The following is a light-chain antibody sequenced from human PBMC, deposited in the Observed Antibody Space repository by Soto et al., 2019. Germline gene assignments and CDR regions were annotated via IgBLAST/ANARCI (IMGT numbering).Light chain of an antibody. V-gene: IGLV2-14*01. CDR3: SSYTSSNTPYV. CDR1: SSDVGGYNY. J-gene: IGLJ1*01. CDR2: EVS. Sequence: QSVLTQPASVSGYPGQSITISCTGRSSDVGGYNYVSWYQQHPGKAPKFMIYEVSRRPSGVSNRFSGSKSGNTASLTVSGLQAEDEADYYCSSYTSSNTPYVFGTGPKVTVL.